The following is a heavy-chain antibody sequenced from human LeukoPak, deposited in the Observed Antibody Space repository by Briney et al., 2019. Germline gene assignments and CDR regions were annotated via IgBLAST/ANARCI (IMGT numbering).Heavy chain of an antibody. Sequence: SETLSLTCTVSGGSISSGSYYWSCIRQPAGKGLEWIGRIYTSGSTNYNPSLKSRVTISVETSKNQFSLKLSSVTAADTAVYYCASQRVLTYYYYMDVWGKGTTVTVSS. CDR3: ASQRVLTYYYYMDV. D-gene: IGHD3-3*01. CDR1: GGSISSGSYY. CDR2: IYTSGST. J-gene: IGHJ6*03. V-gene: IGHV4-61*02.